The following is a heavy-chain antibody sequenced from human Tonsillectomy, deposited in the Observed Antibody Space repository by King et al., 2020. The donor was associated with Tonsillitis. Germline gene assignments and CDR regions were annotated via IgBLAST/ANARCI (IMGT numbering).Heavy chain of an antibody. CDR1: GFTVTMKH. CDR3: AGGGGSGYIFEDYFDC. D-gene: IGHD5-12*01. J-gene: IGHJ4*02. Sequence: VQLVESGGGLIQPGGSLRLSCEASGFTVTMKHMNWVRQAPGKGLEWVSVIYSSGDIYYACSVKGRFTSSRDNSQNTLYLQVDSLRVEDTAVYYCAGGGGSGYIFEDYFDCWGQGALVTVSS. CDR2: IYSSGDI. V-gene: IGHV3-53*01.